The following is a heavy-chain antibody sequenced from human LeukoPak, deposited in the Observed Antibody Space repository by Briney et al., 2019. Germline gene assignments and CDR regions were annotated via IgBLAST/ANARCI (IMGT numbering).Heavy chain of an antibody. V-gene: IGHV1-18*04. Sequence: ASVTVSCKASGYTFTSYGISWVRQAPGQGLEWMGWISAYNGNTNYAQKLQGRVTMTTDTSTSTAYMELRSLRSDDTAVYYCAREALWFGGAYGMDVWGKGTTVTVSS. CDR1: GYTFTSYG. D-gene: IGHD3-10*01. J-gene: IGHJ6*04. CDR3: AREALWFGGAYGMDV. CDR2: ISAYNGNT.